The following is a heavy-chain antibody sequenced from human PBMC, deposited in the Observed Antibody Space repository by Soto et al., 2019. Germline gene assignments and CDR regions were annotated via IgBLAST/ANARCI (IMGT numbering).Heavy chain of an antibody. J-gene: IGHJ6*02. CDR1: GYSFTSYW. CDR2: IDPSDSYT. CDR3: AIPGSWYGGRSYYGMDV. Sequence: GESLKISCKGSGYSFTSYWISWVRQMPGKGLEWMGRIDPSDSYTNYSPSFQGHVTISANKSISTAYLQWSSLKASDTAMYYCAIPGSWYGGRSYYGMDVWGQGTTVTVSS. D-gene: IGHD2-15*01. V-gene: IGHV5-10-1*01.